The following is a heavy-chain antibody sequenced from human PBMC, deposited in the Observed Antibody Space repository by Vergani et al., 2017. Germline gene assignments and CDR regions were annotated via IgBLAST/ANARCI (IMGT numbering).Heavy chain of an antibody. J-gene: IGHJ4*02. CDR1: GFSFDDYA. CDR3: AKSFYGSGWCLDY. V-gene: IGHV3-9*01. D-gene: IGHD6-19*01. CDR2: ISWNSGSI. Sequence: DVDLVESGGGFVQPGGSRRLSCAASGFSFDDYAMHWVRQAPGKGLEWVSGISWNSGSIGYADSVKGRFTISRDNAKNSLYLQMNSLRAEDTALYYCAKSFYGSGWCLDYWGQGTLVTVSS.